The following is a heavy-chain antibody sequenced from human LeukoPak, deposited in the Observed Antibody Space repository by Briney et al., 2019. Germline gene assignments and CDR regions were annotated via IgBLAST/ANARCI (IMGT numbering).Heavy chain of an antibody. CDR1: GGSISSYY. V-gene: IGHV4-4*07. D-gene: IGHD6-19*01. Sequence: PSETLSLTCTVSGGSISSYYCSWIRQPAGKGLEGSGRIYISVTTNYNPSLKSRVTMSIDTSKNQISLKMHSVTAADTAVYYCSGWSANLDYWGQGTLVTVSS. CDR3: SGWSANLDY. CDR2: IYISVTT. J-gene: IGHJ4*02.